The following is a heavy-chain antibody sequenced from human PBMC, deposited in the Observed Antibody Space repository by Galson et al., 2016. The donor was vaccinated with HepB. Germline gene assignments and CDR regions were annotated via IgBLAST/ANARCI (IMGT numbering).Heavy chain of an antibody. J-gene: IGHJ4*02. D-gene: IGHD3-10*01. CDR2: TYSGGSA. CDR1: GDSVSRDY. V-gene: IGHV4-4*07. Sequence: SETLSLTCTVSGDSVSRDYWSWIRQPAGKGMEWLGRTYSGGSATYNPSLKSRVTMSIDTSKNHFSLQLTSVTAADTALYYCARDQGSGNYYRGASWGQGILVSVTS. CDR3: ARDQGSGNYYRGAS.